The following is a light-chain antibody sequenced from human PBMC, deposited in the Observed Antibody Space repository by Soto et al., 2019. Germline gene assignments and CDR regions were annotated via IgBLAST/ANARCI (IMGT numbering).Light chain of an antibody. CDR3: QQYKSYSPYT. J-gene: IGKJ2*01. CDR1: QSIGTY. CDR2: DTF. Sequence: DIQMTQSPSTLSASVGDRVTITCRASQSIGTYLAWYQQKPGKAPKLLIYDTFSLESGVPSRFSGSASGTEVTLTISSLQPDDFATYFCQQYKSYSPYTFGQGTKLEIK. V-gene: IGKV1-5*01.